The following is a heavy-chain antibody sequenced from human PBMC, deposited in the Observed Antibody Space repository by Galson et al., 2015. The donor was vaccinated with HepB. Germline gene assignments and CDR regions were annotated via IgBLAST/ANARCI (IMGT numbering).Heavy chain of an antibody. CDR1: GYTFTSSD. J-gene: IGHJ6*03. CDR2: MSPSSGKT. V-gene: IGHV1-8*01. CDR3: ARKKLRFMKWLTGRGYMQYYYMDV. D-gene: IGHD3-3*01. Sequence: SVKVSCKASGYTFTSSDIIWVRQATGQGLEWMGWMSPSSGKTEYAQKFQGRVTMTRNNSISTAYMELSSLTSEDSAVYYCARKKLRFMKWLTGRGYMQYYYMDVWGNGTTVAVS.